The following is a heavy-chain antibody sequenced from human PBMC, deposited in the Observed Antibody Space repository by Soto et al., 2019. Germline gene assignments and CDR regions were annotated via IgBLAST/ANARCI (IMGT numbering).Heavy chain of an antibody. CDR3: ARGRVVNYYYYYMDV. CDR1: GFTVSSNY. CDR2: IYSGGST. Sequence: SLRLSCAASGFTVSSNYMSWVRQAPGKGLEWVAVIYSGGSTYYADSVKGRFTISRHNSKNTLYLQMNSLRAEDTAVYYCARGRVVNYYYYYMDVWGKGTTVTVSS. D-gene: IGHD2-2*01. V-gene: IGHV3-53*04. J-gene: IGHJ6*03.